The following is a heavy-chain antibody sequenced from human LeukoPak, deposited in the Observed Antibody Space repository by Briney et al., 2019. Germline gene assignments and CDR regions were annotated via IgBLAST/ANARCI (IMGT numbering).Heavy chain of an antibody. J-gene: IGHJ4*02. CDR2: ISYDGSNK. V-gene: IGHV3-30-3*01. CDR1: GFTFSSYA. CDR3: TTDHGYYDSSGYD. Sequence: PGGSLRLSCAASGFTFSSYAMHWVRQAPGKGLEWVAVISYDGSNKYYADSVKGRFTISRDNSKNTLYLQMNSLRAEDTAVYYCTTDHGYYDSSGYDWGQGTLVTVSS. D-gene: IGHD3-22*01.